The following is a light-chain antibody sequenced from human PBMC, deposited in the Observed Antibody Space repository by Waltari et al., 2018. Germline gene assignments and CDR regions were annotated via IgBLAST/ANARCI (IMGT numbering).Light chain of an antibody. Sequence: QSALTQPPSVSGSPGQSVTITCTGTSSDVGSYNRVHWYQQPPGTAPKLMIYEVSNRPSGVPDRFSGSKSGNTASLTISGLQAEDEADYYCSSYTSSSTPWVFGGGTKLTVL. V-gene: IGLV2-18*02. CDR1: SSDVGSYNR. CDR3: SSYTSSSTPWV. CDR2: EVS. J-gene: IGLJ3*02.